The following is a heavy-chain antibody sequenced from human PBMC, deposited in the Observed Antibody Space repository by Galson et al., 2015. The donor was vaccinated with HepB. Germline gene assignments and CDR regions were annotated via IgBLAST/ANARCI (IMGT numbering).Heavy chain of an antibody. J-gene: IGHJ6*02. Sequence: SLRLSCAVSGFTFSSYAMHWVRQAPGKGLEWVALISFDGRIQYYADSVKGRFTISRDNSKNTLYVQMNSLRPEDTAVYYCARDLGGGTGGMDVWGQGTTVTVSS. CDR2: ISFDGRIQ. D-gene: IGHD2-15*01. CDR1: GFTFSSYA. V-gene: IGHV3-30*04. CDR3: ARDLGGGTGGMDV.